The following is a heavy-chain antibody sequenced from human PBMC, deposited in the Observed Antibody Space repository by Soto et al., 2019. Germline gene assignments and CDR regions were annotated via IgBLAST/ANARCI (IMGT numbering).Heavy chain of an antibody. CDR2: INHSGST. V-gene: IGHV4-34*01. CDR1: GGSFSGYY. D-gene: IGHD6-13*01. CDR3: ARGHKLSRYHIAAAVRRFDP. Sequence: SETLSLTCAVCGGSFSGYYWSWIRQPPGKGLEWIGEINHSGSTNYNPSLKSRVTISVDTSKNQFSLKLSSVTAADTAVYYCARGHKLSRYHIAAAVRRFDPWGQGTLVTVSS. J-gene: IGHJ5*02.